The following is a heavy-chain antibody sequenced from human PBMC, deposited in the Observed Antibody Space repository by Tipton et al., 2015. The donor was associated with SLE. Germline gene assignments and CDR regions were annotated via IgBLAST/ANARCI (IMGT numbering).Heavy chain of an antibody. CDR1: GGSISSHY. D-gene: IGHD4-17*01. V-gene: IGHV4-59*11. CDR2: IYYSGST. CDR3: ARATVTRDAFDI. J-gene: IGHJ3*02. Sequence: TLSLTCTVSGGSISSHYWSWFRQPPGKGLGWIGYIYYSGSTNYNPALKSRVTMSVDTSKNQFSLKLSSVTAADTAVYYCARATVTRDAFDIWGQGTMVTVSS.